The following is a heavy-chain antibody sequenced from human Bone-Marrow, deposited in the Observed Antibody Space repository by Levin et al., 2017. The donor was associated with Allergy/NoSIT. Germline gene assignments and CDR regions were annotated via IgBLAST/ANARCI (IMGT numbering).Heavy chain of an antibody. V-gene: IGHV3-48*02. Sequence: ASVKVSCAASGFTFNSYTMNWVRQAPGKGLQWVAYISSSGTTIYYSDSVKGRFTISRDNAKNSLYLQMNSLRDEDTAVYYCARDQLGSTGSFAYWGQGTLVTVSS. D-gene: IGHD7-27*01. CDR2: ISSSGTTI. J-gene: IGHJ4*02. CDR3: ARDQLGSTGSFAY. CDR1: GFTFNSYT.